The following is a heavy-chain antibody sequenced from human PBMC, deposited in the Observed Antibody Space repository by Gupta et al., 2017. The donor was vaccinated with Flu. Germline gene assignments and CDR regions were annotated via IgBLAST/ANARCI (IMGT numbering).Heavy chain of an antibody. CDR3: AKTGAWLQSQISLDS. CDR1: FGNSA. D-gene: IGHD5-12*01. V-gene: IGHV1-69*01. J-gene: IGHJ4*02. Sequence: FGNSAISWVRQAPGQGLEWMGGIFPVFGTATYAQKFQDRVTFSADTTTAYMELSSLRSEDTAVYYCAKTGAWLQSQISLDSWGQGTLVTVSS. CDR2: IFPVFGTA.